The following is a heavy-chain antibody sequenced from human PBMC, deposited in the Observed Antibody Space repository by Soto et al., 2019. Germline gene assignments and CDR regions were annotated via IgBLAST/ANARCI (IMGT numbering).Heavy chain of an antibody. CDR3: PRDWESSVSTSSFGGL. CDR2: IIPFLGVT. V-gene: IGHV1-69*08. Sequence: QVQLVQSGAGVKKPGSSVKVSCKSSGGTYSPYTINWVRQAPGQGLEWMGRIIPFLGVTNYGLKFQARVTITADKATNTAYMELRGLRFEDTAVYYCPRDWESSVSTSSFGGLWGRGTLVTVSS. J-gene: IGHJ4*02. D-gene: IGHD3-16*01. CDR1: GGTYSPYT.